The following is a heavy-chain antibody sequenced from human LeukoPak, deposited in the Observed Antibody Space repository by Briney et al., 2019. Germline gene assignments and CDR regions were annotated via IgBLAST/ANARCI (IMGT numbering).Heavy chain of an antibody. CDR3: ARDGQGYYYDSSGYYYFDY. V-gene: IGHV3-33*01. CDR2: IWYDGSNK. J-gene: IGHJ4*02. Sequence: PGRSLRLSCAASGFTFSSYGMHWVRQAPGKGLEWVAVIWYDGSNKYYADSVKGRFTISRDNSKNTLYPQMNSLRAEDTAVYYCARDGQGYYYDSSGYYYFDYWGQGTLVTVSS. CDR1: GFTFSSYG. D-gene: IGHD3-22*01.